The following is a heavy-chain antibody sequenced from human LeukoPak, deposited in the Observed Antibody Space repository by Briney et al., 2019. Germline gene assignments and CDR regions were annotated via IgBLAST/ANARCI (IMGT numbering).Heavy chain of an antibody. D-gene: IGHD6-6*01. V-gene: IGHV4-39*01. CDR2: ISYSGST. J-gene: IGHJ5*02. CDR1: GDSISRDTFH. Sequence: SETLSLTCTVSGDSISRDTFHWGWIRQPPGTGLEWIGSISYSGSTYYNPSLKSRVTISVDTSKNQFSLNLSSVTAADTALYYCVDYSTSSGWFDPWGQGTQVTVSS. CDR3: VDYSTSSGWFDP.